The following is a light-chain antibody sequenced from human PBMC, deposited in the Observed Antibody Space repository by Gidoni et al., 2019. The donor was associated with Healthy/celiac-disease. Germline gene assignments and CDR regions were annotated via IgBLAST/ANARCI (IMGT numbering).Light chain of an antibody. V-gene: IGLV7-43*01. CDR1: TGAVTSGYY. CDR2: STS. Sequence: QTVVDQEPSLTASQRGTVTLTCASSTGAVTSGYYPNWFQQKPGQAPRALIYSTSNNHSWTPARFSGSLLGGKAALTLSGVQPEDEAEYYCLLYYGGAQLVFGGGTKLTVL. CDR3: LLYYGGAQLV. J-gene: IGLJ2*01.